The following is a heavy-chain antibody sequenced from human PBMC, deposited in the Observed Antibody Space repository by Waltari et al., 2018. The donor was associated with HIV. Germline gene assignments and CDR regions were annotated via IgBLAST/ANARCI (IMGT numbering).Heavy chain of an antibody. Sequence: QVQLVESGGGVVQPGRSLRLSCAASGFPFSSYGMQWVRQAPGKGLEWVAVISYDGSNKYYADAVKGRFTISRDNSKNTLDLQMNSLRAEDTAVYYCAKDKGGVTYIFDYWGQGTLVTVSS. V-gene: IGHV3-30*18. CDR1: GFPFSSYG. D-gene: IGHD1-1*01. CDR2: ISYDGSNK. J-gene: IGHJ4*02. CDR3: AKDKGGVTYIFDY.